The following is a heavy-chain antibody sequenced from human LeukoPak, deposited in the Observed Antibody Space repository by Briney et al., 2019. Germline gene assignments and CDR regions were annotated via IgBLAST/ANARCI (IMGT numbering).Heavy chain of an antibody. J-gene: IGHJ5*02. D-gene: IGHD2-2*01. CDR3: ARIDIVVVPAASARSGWFDP. Sequence: PSETLSLTCAVYGGSFSGYYWSWIRQPPGKGLEWIGEINHSGSTNNNPSLKSRVTISVDTSKNQFSLKLSSVAAADTAVYYCARIDIVVVPAASARSGWFDPWGQGTLVTVSS. CDR1: GGSFSGYY. CDR2: INHSGST. V-gene: IGHV4-34*01.